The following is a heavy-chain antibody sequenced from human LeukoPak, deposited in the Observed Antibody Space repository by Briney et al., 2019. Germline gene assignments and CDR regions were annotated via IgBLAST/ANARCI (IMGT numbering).Heavy chain of an antibody. D-gene: IGHD1-20*01. J-gene: IGHJ4*02. CDR2: ISGSGGST. CDR3: AKDRRVYNWNPTFNFDY. CDR1: GFTFSSYG. V-gene: IGHV3-23*01. Sequence: HPGGSLRLSCAASGFTFSSYGMSWVRQAPGKGLEWVSAISGSGGSTYYADSVKGRFTISRDNSKNTLYLQMNSLRAEDTAVYYCAKDRRVYNWNPTFNFDYWGQGTLVTVSS.